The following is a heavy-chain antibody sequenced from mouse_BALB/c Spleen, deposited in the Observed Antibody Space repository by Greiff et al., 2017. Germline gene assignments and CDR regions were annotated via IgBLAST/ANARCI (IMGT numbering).Heavy chain of an antibody. J-gene: IGHJ2*01. CDR1: GYSSFGYY. CDR3: ARKMDYAYFDY. CDR2: IIPYNGAT. V-gene: IGHV1-31*01. D-gene: IGHD1-1*01. Sequence: EVQLQESGAALVKPGAPVQIFCKASGYSSFGYYMLWVIQSHVKSLVWIGRIIPYNGATSYNQNFKAKASLTVDKSSSTAYMELHSLTSEDSAVYYCARKMDYAYFDYWGQGTTLTVSS.